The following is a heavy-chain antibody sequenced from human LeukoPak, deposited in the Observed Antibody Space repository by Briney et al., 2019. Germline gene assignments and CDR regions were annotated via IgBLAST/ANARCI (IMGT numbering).Heavy chain of an antibody. J-gene: IGHJ4*02. D-gene: IGHD5-12*01. CDR3: ARESLRYSGYD. V-gene: IGHV4-61*02. CDR1: GGSISSGSYY. CDR2: IYTSGST. Sequence: PSETLSLTCTVSGGSISSGSYYWSWIRQPAGKGLEWIGRIYTSGSTNYNPSLKSRVTISVDTSKNQFSLKLSSVTAADTAVYYCARESLRYSGYDWGQGTLVTASS.